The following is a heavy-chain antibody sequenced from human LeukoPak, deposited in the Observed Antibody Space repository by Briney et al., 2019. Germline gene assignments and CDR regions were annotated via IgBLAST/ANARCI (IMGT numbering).Heavy chain of an antibody. D-gene: IGHD5-24*01. CDR3: ATVGCGYNYFDY. Sequence: GASVKVSCKVSGYTLTELFMHWVRQAPGKGLEWMGGFDPEDGETIYAQKFQGRVTMTEDTSTDTAYMELSSLRSEDTAVYYCATVGCGYNYFDYWGQGTLVTVSS. J-gene: IGHJ4*02. CDR1: GYTLTELF. V-gene: IGHV1-24*01. CDR2: FDPEDGET.